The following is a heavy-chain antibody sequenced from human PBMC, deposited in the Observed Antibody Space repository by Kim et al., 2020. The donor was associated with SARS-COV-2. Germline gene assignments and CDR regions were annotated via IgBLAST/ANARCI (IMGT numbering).Heavy chain of an antibody. CDR3: SGWREDFHAFEI. CDR2: VSHTGKA. J-gene: IGHJ3*02. CDR1: GGSFSDYY. V-gene: IGHV4-59*08. D-gene: IGHD3-3*01. Sequence: SETLSLTCTVSGGSFSDYYWNWIRQTPGKGLEWIGYVSHTGKANYNPPLKSRVTMSVDTSRNQFSLRLSSVTAADTAVYHCSGWREDFHAFEIWGPGTVV.